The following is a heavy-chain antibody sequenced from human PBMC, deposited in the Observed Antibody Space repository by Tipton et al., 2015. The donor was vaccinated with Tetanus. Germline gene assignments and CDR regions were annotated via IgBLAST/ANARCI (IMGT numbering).Heavy chain of an antibody. Sequence: TLSLTCTVSGGSISSDGAYWSWIRQHPGEGLVWIGYISNSGSTYYNPSLKSRVTISVDTSQKQISLKMNSVTAADTAVYYCAGGTAQRTELYFDHWGQGALVTVSS. CDR1: GGSISSDGAY. J-gene: IGHJ4*02. CDR3: AGGTAQRTELYFDH. CDR2: ISNSGST. D-gene: IGHD1/OR15-1a*01. V-gene: IGHV4-31*03.